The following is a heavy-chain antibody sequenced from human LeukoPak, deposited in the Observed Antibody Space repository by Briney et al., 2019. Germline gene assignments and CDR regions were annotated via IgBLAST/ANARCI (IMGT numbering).Heavy chain of an antibody. CDR3: AAALAIAVGGTTPGDY. Sequence: PGGSLRLSCAASRFTVSRNYMTWVSQAAGKWLEWVSVIYSGGSTYYADSVKGRFTISRDNAKNSLYLKMNSLRVEDTAVYYCAAALAIAVGGTTPGDYWGQGTLVTVSS. D-gene: IGHD6-19*01. V-gene: IGHV3-66*01. CDR1: RFTVSRNY. CDR2: IYSGGST. J-gene: IGHJ4*02.